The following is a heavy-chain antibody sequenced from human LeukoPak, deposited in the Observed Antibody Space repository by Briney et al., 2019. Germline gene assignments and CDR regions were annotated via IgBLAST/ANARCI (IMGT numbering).Heavy chain of an antibody. CDR1: GDDMSTHY. Sequence: SETLSLTCSVSGDDMSTHYWSWLRRPPGKGLEWIGYVYNTGSTNYNPSLKSRVTISVDTSKNQFSLKLSSVTAADTAVYYCARGGYYDSYLYYYYYGMDVWGQGTTVTVSS. CDR3: ARGGYYDSYLYYYYYGMDV. V-gene: IGHV4-59*11. J-gene: IGHJ6*02. D-gene: IGHD3-22*01. CDR2: VYNTGST.